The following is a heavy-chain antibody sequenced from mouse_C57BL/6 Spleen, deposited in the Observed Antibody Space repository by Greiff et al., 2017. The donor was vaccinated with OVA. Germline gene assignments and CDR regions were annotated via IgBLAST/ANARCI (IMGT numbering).Heavy chain of an antibody. CDR3: ARSDYYGSSYDFDY. D-gene: IGHD1-1*01. V-gene: IGHV1-66*01. CDR1: GYSFTSYY. J-gene: IGHJ2*01. Sequence: VQLQQSGPELVKPGASVKISCKASGYSFTSYYIHWVKQRPGQGLEWIGWIYPGSGNTKYNEKFKGKATLTADTSSSTAYMQLSSLTSEDSAVYYCARSDYYGSSYDFDYWGQGTTLTVSS. CDR2: IYPGSGNT.